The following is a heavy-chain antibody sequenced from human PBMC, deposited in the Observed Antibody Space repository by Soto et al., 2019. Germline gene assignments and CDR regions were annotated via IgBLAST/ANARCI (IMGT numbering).Heavy chain of an antibody. J-gene: IGHJ4*02. Sequence: SETLSLTCTVSGGSMSSYYWTWLRQSPGRRLEWIGYISYSGSTYYNPSLKSRVTISADTSKNQFSLRMNSMIAADTAVYYCARADPDASVGYWGQGTLVTAPQ. CDR3: ARADPDASVGY. CDR2: ISYSGST. V-gene: IGHV4-59*01. D-gene: IGHD2-15*01. CDR1: GGSMSSYY.